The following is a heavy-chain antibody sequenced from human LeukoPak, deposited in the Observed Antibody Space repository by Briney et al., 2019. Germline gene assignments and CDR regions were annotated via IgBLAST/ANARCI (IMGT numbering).Heavy chain of an antibody. CDR2: IYYSGST. V-gene: IGHV4-39*01. Sequence: SETLSLTCTVSGGSISSGSYYWGWIRQPPGKGLEWIGSIYYSGSTSYNPSLKSRVTISADASKNQFSLKLSSVTAADTAVYYCARLRDHYYDSSGYLYYFDYWGQGTLVTVSS. CDR3: ARLRDHYYDSSGYLYYFDY. CDR1: GGSISSGSYY. J-gene: IGHJ4*02. D-gene: IGHD3-22*01.